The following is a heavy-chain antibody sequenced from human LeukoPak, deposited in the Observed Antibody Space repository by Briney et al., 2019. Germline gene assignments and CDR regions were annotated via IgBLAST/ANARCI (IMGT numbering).Heavy chain of an antibody. CDR1: GFTFSSYA. CDR3: ARDFLPGIAAAGAFDY. J-gene: IGHJ4*02. V-gene: IGHV3-30-3*01. Sequence: TGRSLRLSCAASGFTFSSYAMRWVRQAPGKGLEWVAVISYDGSNKYYADSVKGRFTISRDNSKNPLYLQMNSLRAEDTAVYYCARDFLPGIAAAGAFDYWGQGTLVTVSS. D-gene: IGHD6-13*01. CDR2: ISYDGSNK.